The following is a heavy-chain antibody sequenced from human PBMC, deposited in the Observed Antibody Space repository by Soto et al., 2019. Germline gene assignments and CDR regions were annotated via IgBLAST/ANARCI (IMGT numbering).Heavy chain of an antibody. CDR1: GASLRSGSYY. Sequence: SETLSLTCTVSGASLRSGSYYWSWIRQPPGKGLEWIGYISHSGRTNYDPSLKSRVTISVDTSKNQFSLWLTSVTAADTAVYYCASGFAYYYDSSGYYPFDYWGQGSLVTVS. J-gene: IGHJ4*02. D-gene: IGHD3-22*01. V-gene: IGHV4-61*01. CDR3: ASGFAYYYDSSGYYPFDY. CDR2: ISHSGRT.